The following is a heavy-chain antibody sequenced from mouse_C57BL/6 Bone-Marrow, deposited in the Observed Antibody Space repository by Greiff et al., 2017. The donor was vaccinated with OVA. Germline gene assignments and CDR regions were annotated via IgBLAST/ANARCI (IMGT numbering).Heavy chain of an antibody. Sequence: EVMLVESGGGLVNPGGSLKLSCAASGFTFSSYTMSWVRQTPEKRLEWVATISGGGGNTYYPDSVKGRFTISRDNAKNTLYLQMSSLRSEDTALYYCARQRYGNYEVDYWGQGTTLTVSS. CDR2: ISGGGGNT. CDR1: GFTFSSYT. J-gene: IGHJ2*01. D-gene: IGHD2-10*02. V-gene: IGHV5-9*01. CDR3: ARQRYGNYEVDY.